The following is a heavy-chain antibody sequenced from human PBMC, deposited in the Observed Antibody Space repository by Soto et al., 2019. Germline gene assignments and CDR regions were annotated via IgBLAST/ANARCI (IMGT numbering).Heavy chain of an antibody. J-gene: IGHJ4*02. Sequence: QVQLVQSGAEVKKPGASVKVSCKASGYTFTNYDINWVRQAPGQGLEWMGWMSTDSGNTGYAQKFQGRVTMTRNTAIDTAYMELNSLRSEDTAVYYCARGHDFWSGRLEYWGQGTLVTASS. CDR3: ARGHDFWSGRLEY. V-gene: IGHV1-8*01. CDR1: GYTFTNYD. CDR2: MSTDSGNT. D-gene: IGHD3-3*01.